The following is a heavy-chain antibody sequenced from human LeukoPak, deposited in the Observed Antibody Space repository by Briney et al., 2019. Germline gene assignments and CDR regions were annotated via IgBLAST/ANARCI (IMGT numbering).Heavy chain of an antibody. CDR2: ISTYTGIT. V-gene: IGHV1-18*01. CDR1: GYRFISYG. CDR3: ARDSDYAGDGYGDWLDP. D-gene: IGHD2-21*01. J-gene: IGHJ5*02. Sequence: ASVNVSCKASGYRFISYGLSWVRQAPGQGFEWLGRISTYTGITHYAENFKDRINMTADTSTTTAYMELRGLRHDDTAIYYCARDSDYAGDGYGDWLDPWGQGSLVMVTS.